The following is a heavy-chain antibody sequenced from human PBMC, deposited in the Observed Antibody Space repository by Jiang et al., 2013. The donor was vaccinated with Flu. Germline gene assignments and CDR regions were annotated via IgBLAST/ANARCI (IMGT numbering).Heavy chain of an antibody. D-gene: IGHD7-27*01. J-gene: IGHJ3*02. Sequence: LLKPSETLSLTCAVYGGSFSEYYWSWIRQPPGKGLEWIGEIHRSGITNYNPSLKSRVTISLDTSKNQFSLNLYSVTAADTAVYYCARAGKTGAYDAFDIWGQGTMVTVSS. V-gene: IGHV4-34*01. CDR2: IHRSGIT. CDR1: GGSFSEYY. CDR3: ARAGKTGAYDAFDI.